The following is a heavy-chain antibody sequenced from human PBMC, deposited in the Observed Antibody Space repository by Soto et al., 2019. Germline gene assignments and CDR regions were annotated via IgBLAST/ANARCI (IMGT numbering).Heavy chain of an antibody. D-gene: IGHD6-19*01. Sequence: EVQLVESGGGLVQPGRSLRLSCTASGFTFDHYAIHWVRQAPGKGLEWVSGISWNSGSIGYADSVKGRFTISRDNTKNSLHLQMNSLRAEDTAFYYCAKDISGWSGYFDYWGQGNLVTVPS. J-gene: IGHJ4*02. CDR3: AKDISGWSGYFDY. CDR1: GFTFDHYA. V-gene: IGHV3-9*01. CDR2: ISWNSGSI.